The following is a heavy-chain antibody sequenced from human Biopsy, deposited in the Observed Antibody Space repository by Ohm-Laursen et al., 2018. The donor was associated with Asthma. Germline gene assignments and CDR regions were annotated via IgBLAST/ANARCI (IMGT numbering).Heavy chain of an antibody. CDR1: PGSINDYY. CDR3: ARATSTWSQSGPHFFDH. V-gene: IGHV4-59*01. CDR2: VHSSGST. Sequence: VTLSLTCTVSPGSINDYYWNWIRQFPGKGLEWIGDVHSSGSTRFNPSLKSRVTVSVDTSVDQVSLKLSSVSAADTAIYYCARATSTWSQSGPHFFDHWGPGTLVTVSS. J-gene: IGHJ5*02. D-gene: IGHD6-13*01.